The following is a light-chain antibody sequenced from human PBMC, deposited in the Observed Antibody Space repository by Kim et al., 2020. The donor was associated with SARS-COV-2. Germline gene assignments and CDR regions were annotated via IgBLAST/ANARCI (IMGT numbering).Light chain of an antibody. Sequence: SYELTQPPSVSVAPGKTARITCGGNNIGSKSVHWYQQKPGQAPVLVIYYDSDRPSGIPERCSGSNSGNTATLTISRVEAGDEADYYCQVWDSSSDHPVFGGGTKVTVL. CDR2: YDS. J-gene: IGLJ6*01. V-gene: IGLV3-21*04. CDR3: QVWDSSSDHPV. CDR1: NIGSKS.